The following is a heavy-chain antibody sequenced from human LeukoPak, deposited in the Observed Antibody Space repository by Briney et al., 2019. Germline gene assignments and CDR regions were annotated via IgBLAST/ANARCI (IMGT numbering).Heavy chain of an antibody. Sequence: GGSLRLSCAASGFTFSSYSMNWVRQAPGKGLEWVSYISSSSSTIYYADSVKGRFTISRDNAKNSLYLQMNSLRAEDTAVYYCARDSYCTGGVCYRNAFDIWGQGTMVTVSS. D-gene: IGHD2-8*02. J-gene: IGHJ3*02. CDR3: ARDSYCTGGVCYRNAFDI. CDR1: GFTFSSYS. V-gene: IGHV3-48*01. CDR2: ISSSSSTI.